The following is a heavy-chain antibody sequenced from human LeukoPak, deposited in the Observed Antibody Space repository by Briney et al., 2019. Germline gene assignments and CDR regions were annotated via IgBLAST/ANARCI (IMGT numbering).Heavy chain of an antibody. V-gene: IGHV4-31*02. CDR2: IYYSGST. J-gene: IGHJ3*01. CDR1: GFTFSSYG. CDR3: ASGDAFDV. Sequence: LRLSCAASGFTFSSYGMHWIRQHPGKGLEWIGYIYYSGSTYYNPSLKSRVTISVDTSKNQFSLKLSSVTAADTAVYYCASGDAFDVWGQGTMVTVSS.